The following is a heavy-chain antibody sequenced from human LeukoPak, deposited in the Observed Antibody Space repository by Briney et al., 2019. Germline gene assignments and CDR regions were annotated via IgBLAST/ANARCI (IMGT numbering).Heavy chain of an antibody. CDR1: GDSISNSY. CDR3: ARVGRGDYVWGSYSFDY. V-gene: IGHV4-59*01. CDR2: ISYTGST. Sequence: PSETLSLTCTVSGDSISNSYWSWIRQPPGKGPEWIGYISYTGSTNYNPSLKSRVTISVDTSKNQSSLKLSSVTAADTAVYYCARVGRGDYVWGSYSFDYWGQGTLVTVSS. D-gene: IGHD3-16*01. J-gene: IGHJ4*02.